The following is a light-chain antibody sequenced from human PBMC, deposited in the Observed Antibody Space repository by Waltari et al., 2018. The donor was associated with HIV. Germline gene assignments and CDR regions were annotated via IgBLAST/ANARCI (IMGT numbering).Light chain of an antibody. CDR2: ADS. J-gene: IGLJ2*01. CDR3: RAWDSSTVV. CDR1: NLGAKY. V-gene: IGLV3-1*01. Sequence: SYELTQPPSVSVSQGQTASLTGSGGNLGAKYACWYQQKQGQSPVLLIYADSRRPSGIPERFSGSKSGNTATLTIRGTQAMDEADYYCRAWDSSTVVFGGGTKLTVL.